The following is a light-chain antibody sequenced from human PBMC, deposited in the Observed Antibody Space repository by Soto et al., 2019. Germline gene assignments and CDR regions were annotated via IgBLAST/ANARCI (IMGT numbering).Light chain of an antibody. CDR2: KAS. V-gene: IGKV1-5*03. CDR3: HQYYSFPRT. Sequence: DIQMTQSPSTLSASVGDRVTITCRASQSISSLLAWYQQKPGKAPKFLLYKASSLQSGVPSRFSGSGSGTEFTLTFTSLQPDDFATYYCHQYYSFPRTFGQGTKVEVK. CDR1: QSISSL. J-gene: IGKJ1*01.